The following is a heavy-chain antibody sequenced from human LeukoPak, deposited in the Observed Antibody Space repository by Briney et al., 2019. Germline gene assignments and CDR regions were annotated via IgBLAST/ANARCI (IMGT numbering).Heavy chain of an antibody. Sequence: GGSLRLSCAASGFTFSSYWMSWVRQAPGKGLEWVANIKQDGSEKYYVDSVKGRFTISRDNAKNSLYLQMNSLRAEDTAVYYCARDGGSGSCYKGVYWGQGTLVTVSS. CDR3: ARDGGSGSCYKGVY. V-gene: IGHV3-7*01. D-gene: IGHD3-10*01. J-gene: IGHJ4*02. CDR1: GFTFSSYW. CDR2: IKQDGSEK.